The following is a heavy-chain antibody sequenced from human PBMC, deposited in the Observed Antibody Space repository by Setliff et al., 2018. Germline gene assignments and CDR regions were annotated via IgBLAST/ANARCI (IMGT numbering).Heavy chain of an antibody. CDR1: GFTFSSFT. J-gene: IGHJ4*02. D-gene: IGHD2-2*01. Sequence: GGSLRLSCAASGFTFSSFTMNWVRQAPGKGLEWVASISYGSSYIYYADSVKGRFSISRDNAKNSLYLQMNSLKAADTAMYYCAKDAYCRSTDCYEGVAVAFDYWGQGTLVTVS. CDR3: AKDAYCRSTDCYEGVAVAFDY. CDR2: ISYGSSYI. V-gene: IGHV3-21*01.